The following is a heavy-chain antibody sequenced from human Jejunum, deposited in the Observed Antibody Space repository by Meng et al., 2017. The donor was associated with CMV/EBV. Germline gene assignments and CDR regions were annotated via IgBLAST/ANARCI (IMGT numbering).Heavy chain of an antibody. CDR2: VSSSGTT. CDR3: ARDPVTGSNDY. Sequence: LHLRESGPGSGKPSETLSLTCTVSGGSITSTDYSWGWICQPPGKGLEWIGTVSSSGTTYYNPSLKSRVTLSLDTSKNQFSLRLNSVTAADTAVYYCARDPVTGSNDYWGQGTLVTVSS. CDR1: GGSITSTDYS. V-gene: IGHV4-39*07. J-gene: IGHJ4*02. D-gene: IGHD3-9*01.